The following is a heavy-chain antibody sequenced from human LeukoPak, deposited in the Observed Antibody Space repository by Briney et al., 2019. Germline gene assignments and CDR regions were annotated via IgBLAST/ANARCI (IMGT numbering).Heavy chain of an antibody. CDR2: IKSKTDGGTA. V-gene: IGHV3-15*01. D-gene: IGHD3-10*01. J-gene: IGHJ5*02. CDR1: GFTFSNAW. CDR3: GRGRGFDP. Sequence: TGGSLRLSCAASGFTFSNAWMSWVRQAPGKGLEWVGRIKSKTDGGTADYAAPVTGRFTISRDDSKNTLYLQMNSLKTEDTAVYYCGRGRGFDPWGQGTLVTVSS.